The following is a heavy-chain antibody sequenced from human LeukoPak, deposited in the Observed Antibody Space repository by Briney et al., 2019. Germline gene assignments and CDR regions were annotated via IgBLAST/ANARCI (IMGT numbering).Heavy chain of an antibody. Sequence: SETLSLTCAVYGGSFSGYYWSWIRQPPGKGLEWIGEINHSGSTNYNPSLKSRVTISVDTSKNQFSLKLSSVTAADTAVYYCARGLNSGSYSHVDYWGQGTLVTVSS. J-gene: IGHJ4*02. D-gene: IGHD1-26*01. CDR1: GGSFSGYY. V-gene: IGHV4-34*01. CDR2: INHSGST. CDR3: ARGLNSGSYSHVDY.